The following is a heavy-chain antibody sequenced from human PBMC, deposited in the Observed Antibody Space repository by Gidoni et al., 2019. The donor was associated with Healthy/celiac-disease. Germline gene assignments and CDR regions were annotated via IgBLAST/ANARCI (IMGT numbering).Heavy chain of an antibody. Sequence: QVQLVQSGAEVKKPGSSVKVSCKASGGTFSSYTISWVRQAPGQGLEWMGRIIPILGIANYEQKFQVRVTITADKSTSTAYMELSSLRYEDTAVYYCAREGYCSGGSCYRVGYYFDYWGQGTLVTVSS. J-gene: IGHJ4*02. CDR2: IIPILGIA. V-gene: IGHV1-69*08. CDR3: AREGYCSGGSCYRVGYYFDY. D-gene: IGHD2-15*01. CDR1: GGTFSSYT.